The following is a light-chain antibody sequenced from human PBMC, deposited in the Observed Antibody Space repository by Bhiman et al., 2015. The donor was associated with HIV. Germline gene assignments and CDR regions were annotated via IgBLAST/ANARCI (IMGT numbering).Light chain of an antibody. CDR1: KLGHKY. CDR3: QVWDSSSDWV. J-gene: IGLJ3*02. V-gene: IGLV3-1*01. CDR2: HDS. Sequence: SYELTQPPSVSVSPGQTASITCSGDKLGHKYACWYQQKPGQSPVLVIYHDSDRPSGIPERFSGSNSGNTATLTISRVEAGDEADYYCQVWDSSSDWVFGGGTKLTVL.